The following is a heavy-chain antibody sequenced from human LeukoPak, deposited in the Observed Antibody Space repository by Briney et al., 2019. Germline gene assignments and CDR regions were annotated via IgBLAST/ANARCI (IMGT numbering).Heavy chain of an antibody. D-gene: IGHD3-10*01. CDR3: ARRRTYYYGSGSYYIIDY. CDR2: IYYSGST. CDR1: GGSISSSSYY. Sequence: SETLSLTCTVSGGSISSSSYYWGWIRQPPGKGLEWIGSIYYSGSTYYNPSLKSRVTISVDTSKNQFSLKLSSVTAADTAVYYCARRRTYYYGSGSYYIIDYWGQGTLVTVSS. J-gene: IGHJ4*02. V-gene: IGHV4-39*01.